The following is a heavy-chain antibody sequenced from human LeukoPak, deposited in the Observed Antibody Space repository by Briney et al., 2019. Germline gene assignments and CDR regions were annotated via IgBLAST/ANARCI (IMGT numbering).Heavy chain of an antibody. CDR1: GWSFSGYY. Sequence: PSETLSLTCAVSGWSFSGYYWSWIRQPPGKGLEWIGEINHSGSTNYNPSLKSGVTISVHTSRCQFPLKLSSVTAADTAVYYCARRRGSFDYWGQGTLVTVSS. V-gene: IGHV4-34*01. CDR3: ARRRGSFDY. D-gene: IGHD6-25*01. CDR2: INHSGST. J-gene: IGHJ4*02.